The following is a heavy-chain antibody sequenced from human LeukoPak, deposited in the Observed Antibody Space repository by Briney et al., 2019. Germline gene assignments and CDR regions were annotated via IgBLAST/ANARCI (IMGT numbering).Heavy chain of an antibody. CDR2: ISWNSGSI. J-gene: IGHJ4*02. Sequence: GGSLRLSCAASGFTFDDYAMHWVRQAPGKGLEWVSGISWNSGSIGYADSVKGRFTISRDNSKNTLYLQMNSLRAEDTAVYYCAKVSHTGSYYNPLGYWGQGILVTVSS. CDR1: GFTFDDYA. CDR3: AKVSHTGSYYNPLGY. D-gene: IGHD3-10*01. V-gene: IGHV3-9*01.